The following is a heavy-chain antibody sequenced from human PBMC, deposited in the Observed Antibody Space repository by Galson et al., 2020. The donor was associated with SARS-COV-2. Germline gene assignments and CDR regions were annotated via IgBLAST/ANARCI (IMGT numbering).Heavy chain of an antibody. CDR1: GYSFTSYW. J-gene: IGHJ4*02. V-gene: IGHV5-51*01. Sequence: GESLKISCKGSGYSFTSYWIGWVRQTPGKGLEWMGIIYPGDSDTRYSPSFQGQVTISADKSISTAYLQWSSLKASDPAMYYCARVGTSSSGWEAYYFDYWGQGTLVTVSS. D-gene: IGHD6-19*01. CDR3: ARVGTSSSGWEAYYFDY. CDR2: IYPGDSDT.